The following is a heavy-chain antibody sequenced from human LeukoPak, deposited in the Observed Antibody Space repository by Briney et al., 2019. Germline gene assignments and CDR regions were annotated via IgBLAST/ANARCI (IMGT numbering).Heavy chain of an antibody. CDR3: ARQMNTVTADY. D-gene: IGHD4-17*01. V-gene: IGHV4-39*01. Sequence: SGTLSLTCTVSGGSISSSSYFWGWIRQPPGKGLEWIGSIFYSGSTYYNPSLNSRVTISIDTSKNQSSLRLSSVTAADTAVYYCARQMNTVTADYWSQGTLVTVSS. CDR1: GGSISSSSYF. J-gene: IGHJ4*02. CDR2: IFYSGST.